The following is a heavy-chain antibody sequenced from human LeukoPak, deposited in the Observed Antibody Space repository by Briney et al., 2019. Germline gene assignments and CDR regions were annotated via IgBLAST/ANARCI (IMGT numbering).Heavy chain of an antibody. CDR1: GFTFSSYG. CDR3: AKGGIVVVPAAIRH. V-gene: IGHV3-30*02. D-gene: IGHD2-2*02. J-gene: IGHJ4*02. CDR2: IRYDGSNK. Sequence: GGSLRLSCAASGFTFSSYGMHWVRQAPGKGLEWVALIRYDGSNKYYADSVKGRFTISRDNSKNTLYLQMNSLRAEDTAVYYCAKGGIVVVPAAIRHWGQGTLVTVSS.